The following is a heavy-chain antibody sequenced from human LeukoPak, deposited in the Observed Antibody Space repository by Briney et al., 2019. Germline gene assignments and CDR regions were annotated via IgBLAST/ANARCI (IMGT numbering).Heavy chain of an antibody. CDR3: ARVRNYYDSGGYLYYFDY. Sequence: ASVKVSCKASGYTFTSHYMHWVRQAPGQGLEWMGWINPNSGGTNYAQKFQGRVTLTRDTSISTAYMELSRLRSDDTAVYYCARVRNYYDSGGYLYYFDYWGQGTLVTVSS. J-gene: IGHJ4*02. V-gene: IGHV1-2*02. D-gene: IGHD3-22*01. CDR2: INPNSGGT. CDR1: GYTFTSHY.